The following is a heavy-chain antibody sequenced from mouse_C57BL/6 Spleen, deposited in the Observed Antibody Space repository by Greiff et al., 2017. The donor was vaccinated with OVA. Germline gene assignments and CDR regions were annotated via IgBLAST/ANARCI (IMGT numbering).Heavy chain of an antibody. J-gene: IGHJ2*01. CDR1: GYTFTSYW. CDR2: IDPSDSYT. Sequence: QVQLQQPGAELVKPGASVNLSCKASGYTFTSYWMQWVKQRPGQGLEWIGEIDPSDSYTNYNQKFKGKATLTVDTSSSTAYMQLSSLTSEDSAVYYCARRALSYYFDYWGQGTTLTVSS. V-gene: IGHV1-50*01. D-gene: IGHD3-1*01. CDR3: ARRALSYYFDY.